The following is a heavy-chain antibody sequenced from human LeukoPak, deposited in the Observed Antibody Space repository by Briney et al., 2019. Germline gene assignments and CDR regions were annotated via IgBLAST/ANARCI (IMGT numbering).Heavy chain of an antibody. CDR1: GYTFTSYY. CDR3: ASLSVAGPPEDGAFDI. D-gene: IGHD6-19*01. Sequence: GASVKVSCKASGYTFTSYYMHWVRQAPGQGLEWMGIINPSGGSTSYAQKFQGRVTMTRDTSTSTVYMELSSLRSEDTAVYYCASLSVAGPPEDGAFDIWGQGTMVTVSS. CDR2: INPSGGST. J-gene: IGHJ3*02. V-gene: IGHV1-46*01.